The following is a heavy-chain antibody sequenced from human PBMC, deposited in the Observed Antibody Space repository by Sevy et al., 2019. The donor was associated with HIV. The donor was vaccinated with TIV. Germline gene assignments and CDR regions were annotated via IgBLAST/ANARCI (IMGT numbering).Heavy chain of an antibody. Sequence: SETLSLTCTVSGGSISSSSYYWGWIRQPPGKGLEWIGSIYYSGSTYYNPSLKSRVTISVDTSKSQFSLKLSSVTAADTAVYYWARHVLEADGDYDYYYYYGMDVWGQGTTVTVSS. V-gene: IGHV4-39*01. J-gene: IGHJ6*02. CDR2: IYYSGST. CDR1: GGSISSSSYY. CDR3: ARHVLEADGDYDYYYYYGMDV. D-gene: IGHD4-17*01.